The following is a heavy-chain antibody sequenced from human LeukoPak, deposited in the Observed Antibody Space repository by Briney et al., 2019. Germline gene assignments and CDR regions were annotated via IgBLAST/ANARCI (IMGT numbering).Heavy chain of an antibody. CDR2: INAGNGNT. Sequence: ASVKVSCKASGYTFTSYAMHWVRQAPGQRLEWMGWINAGNGNTKYSQKFQDRVTITRDTSISTAYMELSRLRSDDTAVYYCARVSTRGYSYGYGYWGQGTLVTVSS. CDR1: GYTFTSYA. CDR3: ARVSTRGYSYGYGY. J-gene: IGHJ4*02. D-gene: IGHD5-18*01. V-gene: IGHV1-3*01.